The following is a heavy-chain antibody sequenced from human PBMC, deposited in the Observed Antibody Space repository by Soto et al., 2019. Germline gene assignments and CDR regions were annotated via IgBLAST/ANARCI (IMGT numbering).Heavy chain of an antibody. D-gene: IGHD2-2*01. CDR3: ARVVVPAAKYNWFDP. CDR2: INPSGGST. J-gene: IGHJ5*02. Sequence: ASVKVSCKASGYTFTSYYMHWVRQAPGQGLEWMGIINPSGGSTSYAQKFQGRVTMTRDTSTSTVYMELSSLRSEDTAVYYCARVVVPAAKYNWFDPWGQGTLVTVSS. V-gene: IGHV1-46*01. CDR1: GYTFTSYY.